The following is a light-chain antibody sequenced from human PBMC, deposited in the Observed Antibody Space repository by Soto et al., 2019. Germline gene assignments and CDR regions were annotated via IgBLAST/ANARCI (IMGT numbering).Light chain of an antibody. CDR1: HSVNSH. CDR2: GAS. CDR3: QQYKNWPL. J-gene: IGKJ5*01. V-gene: IGKV3-15*01. Sequence: MTDSPATLSVSGGERVTLSCRTSHSVNSHVAWYQQKPGQAPRLLLYGASTRATGIPVRFSGSGFGTEFTLTISSLQSEDFAFYYCQQYKNWPLFGQATRLEIK.